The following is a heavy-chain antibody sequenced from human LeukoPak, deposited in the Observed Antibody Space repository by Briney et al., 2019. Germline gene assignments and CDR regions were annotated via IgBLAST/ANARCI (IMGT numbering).Heavy chain of an antibody. CDR3: ARGPPPYCSGDRCCSFLYFHH. J-gene: IGHJ1*01. Sequence: ASVKVSCKASGYTFTSYDINWVRQAPGQGLEWMGWMNPNSGNTGYAQKFQGRVTMTRDTSISTAYLELTTLRSDDTAVYYCARGPPPYCSGDRCCSFLYFHHWGQGTLVTVSS. CDR1: GYTFTSYD. D-gene: IGHD2-15*01. V-gene: IGHV1-8*01. CDR2: MNPNSGNT.